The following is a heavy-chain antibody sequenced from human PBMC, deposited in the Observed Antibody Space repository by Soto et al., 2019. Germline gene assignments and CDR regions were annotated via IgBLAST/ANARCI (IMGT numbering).Heavy chain of an antibody. CDR3: ARRTNTAGGWFDS. J-gene: IGHJ5*01. Sequence: SETLSLTCTVSGGSISSSSYHWGWIRQPPGKGLEWIGSIDYSGTTFYNASLNSRVTISADTSKNQFSLKLSSVTAADTALYYCARRTNTAGGWFDSWGQGALVTVSS. CDR1: GGSISSSSYH. V-gene: IGHV4-39*01. D-gene: IGHD6-13*01. CDR2: IDYSGTT.